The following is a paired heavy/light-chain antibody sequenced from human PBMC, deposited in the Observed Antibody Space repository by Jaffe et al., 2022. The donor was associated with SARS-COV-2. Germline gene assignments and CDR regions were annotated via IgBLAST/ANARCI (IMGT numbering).Heavy chain of an antibody. D-gene: IGHD3-16*01. CDR2: ISPDGGEK. V-gene: IGHV3-7*01. CDR3: AREGYVGGFDY. CDR1: GFTFDNYW. Sequence: EVQLVESGGGLVQPGGSLRLSCTASGFTFDNYWVTWVRQSPGGGLEWVAIISPDGGEKFYADSVKGRFTISRDNAKNSLRLQMDSLRVEETAVYHCAREGYVGGFDYWGQGTLVTVSS. J-gene: IGHJ4*02.
Light chain of an antibody. Sequence: QSALTQPPSVSGSPGQSVTISCTGTTGDIGSTDHVSWYRQPPGTAPKLMIYKVINRPSGVPDRFSGSKSGNTASLTISGLQAEDEADYYCSSLSGRVYVFGTGTNVAVL. CDR3: SSLSGRVYV. V-gene: IGLV2-18*02. CDR2: KVI. J-gene: IGLJ1*01. CDR1: TGDIGSTDH.